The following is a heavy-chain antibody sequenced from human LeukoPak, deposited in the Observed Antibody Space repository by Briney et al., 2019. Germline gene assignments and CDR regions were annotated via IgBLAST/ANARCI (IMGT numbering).Heavy chain of an antibody. V-gene: IGHV3-74*01. D-gene: IGHD3-9*01. CDR3: AKTGYYDILTGYYIGSNYFDY. CDR1: GFSISTYW. CDR2: INPDGSTT. Sequence: GGSLRLSCAASGFSISTYWIHWVRQAPGKGLVWVSRINPDGSTTYYADSVKGRITISRDNSKNTLYLQMNSLRAEDTAVYYCAKTGYYDILTGYYIGSNYFDYWGQGTLVTVSS. J-gene: IGHJ4*02.